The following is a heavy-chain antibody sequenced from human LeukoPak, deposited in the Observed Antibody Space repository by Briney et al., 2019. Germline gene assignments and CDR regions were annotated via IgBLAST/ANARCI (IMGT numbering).Heavy chain of an antibody. CDR1: GFIFSDYW. Sequence: GGSLRLSCAASGFIFSDYWMTWVRQAPGKGLEWLTNINEDGSVKHYVDSVKGRFTISRDNAKRSLYLQMNSLRGEDTAVYYCAKSGYNRFDYWGQGTLVTVSS. J-gene: IGHJ4*02. D-gene: IGHD5-24*01. CDR2: INEDGSVK. V-gene: IGHV3-7*01. CDR3: AKSGYNRFDY.